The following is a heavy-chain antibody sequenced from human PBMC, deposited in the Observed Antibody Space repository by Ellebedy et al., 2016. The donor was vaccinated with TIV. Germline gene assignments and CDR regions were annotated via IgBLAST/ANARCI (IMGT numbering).Heavy chain of an antibody. CDR1: GFLFTNAA. CDR3: AKDSRHYFMDV. J-gene: IGHJ6*03. Sequence: GGSLRLXCEASGFLFTNAAMHWVRQAPGTGLEWLAIISYDGSSKKYADPVKGRFTISRDNSNNMVFLQMDSLRPDDTAVYYCAKDSRHYFMDVWGEGTTVIVSS. CDR2: ISYDGSSK. D-gene: IGHD2-2*01. V-gene: IGHV3-30*18.